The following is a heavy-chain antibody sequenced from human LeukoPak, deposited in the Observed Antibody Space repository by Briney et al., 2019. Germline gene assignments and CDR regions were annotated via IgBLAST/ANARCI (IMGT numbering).Heavy chain of an antibody. J-gene: IGHJ4*02. Sequence: GGSLRLCCAASGCTFSYCARRWGRQAPGEGLELVSGISGTAGSRYYAYSVKGRFTISRDNSKNTLYLQMNILRAETTAEYYCATDSSSGSPYYFDYWGQGTLVTVSS. D-gene: IGHD3-10*01. CDR3: ATDSSSGSPYYFDY. CDR2: ISGTAGSR. V-gene: IGHV3-23*01. CDR1: GCTFSYCA.